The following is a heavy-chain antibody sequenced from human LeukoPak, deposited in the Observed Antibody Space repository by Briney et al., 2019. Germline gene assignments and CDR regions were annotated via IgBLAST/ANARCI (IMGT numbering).Heavy chain of an antibody. CDR2: IRYNGDGSTI. V-gene: IGHV3-30*02. CDR3: AKDSAYDFWSGMTRQLDS. D-gene: IGHD3-3*01. J-gene: IGHJ4*02. CDR1: GFTFSRYA. Sequence: GGSLRLSCAASGFTFSRYAMHWVRQAPGKGLEWVAFIRYNGDGSTISYTGSVKGRFTISRDNSNNTLFLQMNSLREADTGVYFCAKDSAYDFWSGMTRQLDSWGQGTLVIVSS.